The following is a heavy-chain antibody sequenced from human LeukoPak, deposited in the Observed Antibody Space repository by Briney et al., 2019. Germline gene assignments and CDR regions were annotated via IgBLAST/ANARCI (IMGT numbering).Heavy chain of an antibody. CDR2: ISYDGSNK. V-gene: IGHV3-30*03. J-gene: IGHJ4*02. CDR1: GFTFSSYG. Sequence: PGRSLRLSCAASGFTFSSYGMHWVRQAPGKGLEWVAVISYDGSNKYYADSVKGRFTISRDNSKNTLYLQMNSLRAEDTAVYYCARGSDPGQFDYWGQGTLVTVSS. D-gene: IGHD3-3*01. CDR3: ARGSDPGQFDY.